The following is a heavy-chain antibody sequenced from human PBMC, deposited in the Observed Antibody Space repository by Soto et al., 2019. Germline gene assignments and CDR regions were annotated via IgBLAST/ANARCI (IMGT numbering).Heavy chain of an antibody. CDR3: ARDDIPGIAVATYGMDV. J-gene: IGHJ6*02. D-gene: IGHD6-19*01. CDR1: GFIFSNFG. Sequence: GGSLRLSCAASGFIFSNFGMNWVRQAPDKGLEWVEVIWYDGSNEYYADSVKGRFTISKDNSKNTLYLQMTSLRAEDTAVYYCARDDIPGIAVATYGMDVWGQGTTVTVAS. V-gene: IGHV3-33*01. CDR2: IWYDGSNE.